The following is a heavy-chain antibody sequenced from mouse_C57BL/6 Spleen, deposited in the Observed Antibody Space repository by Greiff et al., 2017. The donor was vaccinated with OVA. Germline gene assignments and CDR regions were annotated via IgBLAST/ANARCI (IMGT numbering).Heavy chain of an antibody. D-gene: IGHD2-4*01. Sequence: EVKLVESVAELVRPGASVKLSCTASGFNIKNTYMHWVKQRPEQGLEWIGRIDPANGNTKYAPKFQGKATITADTSSNTAYLQLSSLTSEDTAIYYCARCDDYDPYWYFDVWGTGTTVTVSS. CDR1: GFNIKNTY. V-gene: IGHV14-3*01. J-gene: IGHJ1*03. CDR3: ARCDDYDPYWYFDV. CDR2: IDPANGNT.